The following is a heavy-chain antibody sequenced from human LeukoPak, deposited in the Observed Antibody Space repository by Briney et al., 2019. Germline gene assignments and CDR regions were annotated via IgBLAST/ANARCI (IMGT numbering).Heavy chain of an antibody. Sequence: PGGSLRLSCVASGFPFRDYYFSWVRQAPGQGLEWLSFISASGNIIHYEDSVKGRFTISRDDAKNSVFLQMDSLRTEDTALYYCAGHMVITPFDSWGQGTLVTVSS. CDR1: GFPFRDYY. J-gene: IGHJ4*02. CDR2: ISASGNII. V-gene: IGHV3-11*01. D-gene: IGHD4/OR15-4a*01. CDR3: AGHMVITPFDS.